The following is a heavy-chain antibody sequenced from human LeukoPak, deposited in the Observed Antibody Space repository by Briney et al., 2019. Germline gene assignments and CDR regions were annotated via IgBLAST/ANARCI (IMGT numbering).Heavy chain of an antibody. Sequence: PSETLSLTCAVYGGSFTGYYYSWIRQPPGKGLEWVGEIHPSGNFNYNPSLESRVTMSADTSKNQFSLRLTSVTAADTAFYYCARGTDRSKAGDHWGQGTLVTVSS. D-gene: IGHD4-11*01. CDR1: GGSFTGYY. V-gene: IGHV4-34*01. CDR3: ARGTDRSKAGDH. CDR2: IHPSGNF. J-gene: IGHJ4*02.